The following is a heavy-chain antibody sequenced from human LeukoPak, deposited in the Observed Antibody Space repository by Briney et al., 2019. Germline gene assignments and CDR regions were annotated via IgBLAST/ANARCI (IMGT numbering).Heavy chain of an antibody. J-gene: IGHJ5*02. V-gene: IGHV1-3*01. D-gene: IGHD3-16*02. CDR3: ARDSGKGLRLGELSLLFDP. Sequence: ASVKVSRKASGYTFTSYAMHWVRQAPGQRLEWMGWINAGNGNTKYSQKFQGRVTITRDTSASTAYMELSSLRSEDTAVYYCARDSGKGLRLGELSLLFDPWGQGTLVTVSS. CDR2: INAGNGNT. CDR1: GYTFTSYA.